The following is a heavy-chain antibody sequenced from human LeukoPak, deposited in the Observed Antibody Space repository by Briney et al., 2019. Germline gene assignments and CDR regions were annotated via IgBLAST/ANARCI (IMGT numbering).Heavy chain of an antibody. CDR2: IYTTGST. CDR3: ARGAYHYYFDS. V-gene: IGHV4-61*02. D-gene: IGHD3-22*01. Sequence: SETLSLTCTVSGGSISSSSYYWSWIRQSAGKGLEWIGRIYTTGSTNYNPSLKSRVTMSVDTSKIQFSLKLTSVTAADTAVYYCARGAYHYYFDSWGQGTLVTVSS. CDR1: GGSISSSSYY. J-gene: IGHJ4*02.